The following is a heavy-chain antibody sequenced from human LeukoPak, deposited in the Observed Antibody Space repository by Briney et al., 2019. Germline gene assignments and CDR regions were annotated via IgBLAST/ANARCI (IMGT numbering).Heavy chain of an antibody. J-gene: IGHJ6*02. CDR3: ARSPAVALYDFWSGPFDGYGMDV. Sequence: GGSLRLSCAASGFTFSSYWMSWVRQAPGKGLEWVANIKQDGSEKYYVDSVKGRFTISRDNAKNSLYLQMNSLRAEDTAVYYCARSPAVALYDFWSGPFDGYGMDVWGQGTTVTVSS. V-gene: IGHV3-7*01. D-gene: IGHD3-3*01. CDR2: IKQDGSEK. CDR1: GFTFSSYW.